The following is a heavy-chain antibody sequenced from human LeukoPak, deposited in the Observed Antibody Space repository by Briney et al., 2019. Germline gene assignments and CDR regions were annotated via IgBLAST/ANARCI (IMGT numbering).Heavy chain of an antibody. V-gene: IGHV3-74*01. Sequence: GGSLRLSCAASGFTFSSYWMHWVRQAPGKGLVWVSRINSDGSSTSYADSVKGRFTISGDNAKNTLYLQMNSLRAEDTAVYYCARTTVTTVEPFDYWGQGTLVTVSS. D-gene: IGHD4-17*01. CDR2: INSDGSST. CDR1: GFTFSSYW. J-gene: IGHJ4*02. CDR3: ARTTVTTVEPFDY.